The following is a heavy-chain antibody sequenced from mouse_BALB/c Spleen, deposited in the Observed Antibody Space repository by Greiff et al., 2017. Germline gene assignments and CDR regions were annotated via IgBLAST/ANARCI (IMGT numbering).Heavy chain of an antibody. CDR3: ARGGYYDYDGGAWFAY. V-gene: IGHV5-17*02. J-gene: IGHJ3*01. CDR2: ISSGSSTI. D-gene: IGHD2-4*01. Sequence: EVQLVESGGGLVQPGGSRKLSCAASGFTFSSFGMHWVRQAPEKGLEWVAYISSGSSTIYYADTVKGRFTISRDNPKNTLFLQMTSLRSEDTAMYYCARGGYYDYDGGAWFAYWGQGTLVTVSA. CDR1: GFTFSSFG.